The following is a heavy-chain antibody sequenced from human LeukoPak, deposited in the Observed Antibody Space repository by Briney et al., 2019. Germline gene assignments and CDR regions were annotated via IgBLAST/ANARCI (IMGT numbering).Heavy chain of an antibody. V-gene: IGHV3-30*02. CDR3: AKDSIEGATSEPYYMDV. CDR2: IRYDGSNK. CDR1: GFTFSSYG. J-gene: IGHJ6*03. D-gene: IGHD1-26*01. Sequence: GGSLRLSCAAPGFTFSSYGMHWVRQAPGKGLEGVAFIRYDGSNKYYADSVKGRFTISRDNSKNTLYLQMNSLRAEDTAVYYCAKDSIEGATSEPYYMDVWGKGTTVTVSS.